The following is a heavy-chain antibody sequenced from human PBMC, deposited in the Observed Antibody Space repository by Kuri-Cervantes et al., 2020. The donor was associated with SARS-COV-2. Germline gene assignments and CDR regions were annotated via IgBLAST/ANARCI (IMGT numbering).Heavy chain of an antibody. Sequence: GSLRLSCAVYGGSFSDYYWTWIRQPPGKGLEWIGEINHTGSANYNPFLKSRVTISVDTSKNQFSLKLSSVTAADTAVYYCARRHYYDSSGPSIALNWFDPWGQGTLVTVSS. V-gene: IGHV4-34*01. J-gene: IGHJ5*02. CDR2: INHTGSA. CDR1: GGSFSDYY. D-gene: IGHD3-22*01. CDR3: ARRHYYDSSGPSIALNWFDP.